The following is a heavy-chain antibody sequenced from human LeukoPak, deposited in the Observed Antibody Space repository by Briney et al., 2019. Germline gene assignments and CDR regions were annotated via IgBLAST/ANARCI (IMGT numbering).Heavy chain of an antibody. Sequence: SETLSLTCAVYGGSFSDYYWSWIRQPPGKGLEWIGEINHSGSTNYNPSLKSRVTVSVDTSKNQFSLKLSSVTAAATAVYYCARSPHSCWYPMGAFDIWGQGTMVAVSS. D-gene: IGHD6-13*01. CDR2: INHSGST. CDR1: GGSFSDYY. V-gene: IGHV4-34*01. J-gene: IGHJ3*02. CDR3: ARSPHSCWYPMGAFDI.